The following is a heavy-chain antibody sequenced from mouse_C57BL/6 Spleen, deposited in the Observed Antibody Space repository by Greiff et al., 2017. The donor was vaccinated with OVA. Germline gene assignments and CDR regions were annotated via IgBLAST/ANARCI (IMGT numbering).Heavy chain of an antibody. V-gene: IGHV1-52*01. Sequence: VQLQQPGAELVRPGSSVKLSCKASGYTFTSYWMHWVKQRPIQGLEWIGNIDPSDSETHYNQKFKDKATLTVDKSSSTAYMQLSSLTSEDSAVYYCARAAISLGFDYWGQGTTLTVSS. CDR1: GYTFTSYW. J-gene: IGHJ2*01. D-gene: IGHD6-1*01. CDR3: ARAAISLGFDY. CDR2: IDPSDSET.